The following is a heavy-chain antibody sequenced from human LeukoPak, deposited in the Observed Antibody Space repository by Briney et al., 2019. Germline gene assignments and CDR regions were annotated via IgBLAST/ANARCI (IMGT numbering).Heavy chain of an antibody. J-gene: IGHJ5*02. Sequence: GGSLRLSCVASGFTFSSYWMHWVRQDPRKGLVWVSRINGDGRNINYADSVRGRFTISRDNAKNSLYLQMNSLRAEDTAVYYCARDRGTTVTTGNWFDPWGQGTLVTVSS. V-gene: IGHV3-74*01. CDR1: GFTFSSYW. D-gene: IGHD4-17*01. CDR2: INGDGRNI. CDR3: ARDRGTTVTTGNWFDP.